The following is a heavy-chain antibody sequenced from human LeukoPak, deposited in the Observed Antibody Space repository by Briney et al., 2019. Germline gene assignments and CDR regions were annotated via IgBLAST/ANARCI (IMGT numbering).Heavy chain of an antibody. D-gene: IGHD6-19*01. V-gene: IGHV3-23*01. J-gene: IGHJ4*02. CDR1: GFTFSSYA. Sequence: GGSLRLSCAASGFTFSSYAMSWVRQAPGKGLEWVSAISGSGGSTYYADSVKGRFTISRDNSKNTLYLQMNSLRAEDTAVYYCTITTVAGNVGLFYWGQGTLVTVSS. CDR2: ISGSGGST. CDR3: TITTVAGNVGLFY.